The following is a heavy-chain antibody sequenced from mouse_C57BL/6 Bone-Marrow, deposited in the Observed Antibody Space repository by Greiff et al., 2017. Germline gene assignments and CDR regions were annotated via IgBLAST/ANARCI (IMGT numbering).Heavy chain of an antibody. D-gene: IGHD1-1*01. CDR2: INPYNGGT. Sequence: VQLKESGPVLVKPGASVKMSCKASGYTFTDYYMNWVKQSHGKSLEWIGVINPYNGGTSYNQKFKGKATLTVDKSSSTAYMELNSLTSEDSAVYYCARRDYYGSRPFAYWGQGTLVTVSA. V-gene: IGHV1-19*01. CDR1: GYTFTDYY. CDR3: ARRDYYGSRPFAY. J-gene: IGHJ3*01.